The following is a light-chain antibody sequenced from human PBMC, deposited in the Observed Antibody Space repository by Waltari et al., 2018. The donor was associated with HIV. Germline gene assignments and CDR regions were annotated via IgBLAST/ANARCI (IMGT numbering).Light chain of an antibody. CDR3: SSYTSSSKRVV. Sequence: QSALPQPASVSGSPGQSITISCLGTSSSVGAYNYVSWYHQHPGKAPKLMIYEVSNRPSGVSNRFSGSKSGNTASLTSSGLQAEDEDDYYCSSYTSSSKRVVFGGGTKLTVL. V-gene: IGLV2-14*01. CDR2: EVS. J-gene: IGLJ2*01. CDR1: SSSVGAYNY.